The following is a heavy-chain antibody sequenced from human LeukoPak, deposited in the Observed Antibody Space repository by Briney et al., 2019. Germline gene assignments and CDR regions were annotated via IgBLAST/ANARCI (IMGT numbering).Heavy chain of an antibody. Sequence: GGSLRLSCTASGFTFSAYAMMWVRQAPGKGPEWGSAIRGGGGSAFYADSVKGRFTISRDNSKYTLFLQMNSLRAEATAVYYCARDPNGDYIGAFDMWGPGTMVTVSS. V-gene: IGHV3-23*01. D-gene: IGHD4-17*01. CDR1: GFTFSAYA. J-gene: IGHJ3*02. CDR3: ARDPNGDYIGAFDM. CDR2: IRGGGGSA.